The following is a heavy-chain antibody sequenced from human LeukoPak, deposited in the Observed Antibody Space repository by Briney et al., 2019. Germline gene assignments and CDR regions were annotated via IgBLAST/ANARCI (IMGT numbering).Heavy chain of an antibody. CDR3: ARHSGSGWQALGY. J-gene: IGHJ4*02. CDR1: GYTFSNYG. CDR2: TSYNGNT. Sequence: ASVKVSCKASGYTFSNYGISWVRQAPGLGLEWIGLTSYNGNTNYAQKFQDRVTMTTDTSTTTAYMELRSLESDDTAVYYCARHSGSGWQALGYWGQGTLVTVSS. D-gene: IGHD6-19*01. V-gene: IGHV1-18*04.